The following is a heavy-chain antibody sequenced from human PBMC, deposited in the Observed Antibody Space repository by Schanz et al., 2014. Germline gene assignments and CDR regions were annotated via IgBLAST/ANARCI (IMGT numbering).Heavy chain of an antibody. CDR1: GFTFSSYA. CDR3: AREQIMGAAGLFDY. V-gene: IGHV3-30-3*01. D-gene: IGHD6-13*01. Sequence: QVQLVESGGGVVQPGRSLRLSCAASGFTFSSYAMHWVRQAPGKGLEWVAVISYDGNNKYYADSVKGRFTISRDNSKNSLYLQMNSLRAEDTAVYYCAREQIMGAAGLFDYWGHGTLVTVSS. J-gene: IGHJ5*01. CDR2: ISYDGNNK.